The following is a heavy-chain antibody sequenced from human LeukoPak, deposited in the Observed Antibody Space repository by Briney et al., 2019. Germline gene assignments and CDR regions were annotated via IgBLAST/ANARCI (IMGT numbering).Heavy chain of an antibody. CDR3: ARNWGNLYFDL. CDR1: GFTASSIY. CDR2: IYSDGNT. D-gene: IGHD3-16*01. J-gene: IGHJ2*01. Sequence: GGSLRLSCAVSGFTASSIYMSWVRQAPGKGLEWVSFIYSDGNTYYADSVKGRFTLSRDGSRNTLYLQMNSLRVEDTALYYCARNWGNLYFDLWGRGTLVTVSS. V-gene: IGHV3-53*01.